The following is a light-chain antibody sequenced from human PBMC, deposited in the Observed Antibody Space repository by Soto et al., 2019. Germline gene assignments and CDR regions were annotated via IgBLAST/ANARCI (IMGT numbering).Light chain of an antibody. CDR2: DVN. CDR1: SSDVGGYNY. Sequence: QSALTQPRSVSGSPGQSVTISCTGTSSDVGGYNYVSWYQHHPGKAPKLMIYDVNKRPSGVPDRFSGSKSGNTASLTISGLQAEDEADYYCCSYTDTYRIFGGGTKVTVL. V-gene: IGLV2-11*01. J-gene: IGLJ2*01. CDR3: CSYTDTYRI.